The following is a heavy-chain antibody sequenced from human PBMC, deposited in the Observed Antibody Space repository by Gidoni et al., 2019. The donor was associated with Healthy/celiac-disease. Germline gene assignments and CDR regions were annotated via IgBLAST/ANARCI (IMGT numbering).Heavy chain of an antibody. J-gene: IGHJ4*02. Sequence: EVQLVESGGGLVQPGGSLRLSCAASGFTVSSNSMSWVRQAPGKGLEWVVVIYSGGSTYYADSVKGRFTISRHNSKNTLYLQMNSLRAEDTAVYYCARQRESYFDYWGQGTLVTVSS. V-gene: IGHV3-53*04. CDR2: IYSGGST. CDR3: ARQRESYFDY. CDR1: GFTVSSNS.